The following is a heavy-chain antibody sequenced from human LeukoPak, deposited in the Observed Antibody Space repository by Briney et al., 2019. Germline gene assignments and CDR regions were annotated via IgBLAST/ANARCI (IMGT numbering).Heavy chain of an antibody. Sequence: GGSLRLSCAASGFTFSSYWMSWVRQAPGKGLERVANIKQDGSEKYYVDSVKGRFTISRDNAKNSLYLQMNSLRAEDTAVYYCARGVTYYYDSSGEFDYWGQGTLVTVSS. J-gene: IGHJ4*02. CDR3: ARGVTYYYDSSGEFDY. D-gene: IGHD3-22*01. CDR1: GFTFSSYW. CDR2: IKQDGSEK. V-gene: IGHV3-7*01.